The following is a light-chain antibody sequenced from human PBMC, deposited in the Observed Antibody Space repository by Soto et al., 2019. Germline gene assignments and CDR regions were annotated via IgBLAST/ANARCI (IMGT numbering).Light chain of an antibody. J-gene: IGKJ2*01. CDR2: GGS. Sequence: DIHLTQSPSFLSASVGDSVTVTCRASQAIASYVAWYQQKPGKAPKLVIYGGSTLQSGVPTRFSGSGSGTEFTLTISSLQPEDFATYYCQQLNSYPPYTFGQGTKLEIK. CDR1: QAIASY. CDR3: QQLNSYPPYT. V-gene: IGKV1-9*01.